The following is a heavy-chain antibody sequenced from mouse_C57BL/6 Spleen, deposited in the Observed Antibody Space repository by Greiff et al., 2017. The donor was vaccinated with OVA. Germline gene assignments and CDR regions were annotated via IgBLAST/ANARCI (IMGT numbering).Heavy chain of an antibody. Sequence: EVQRVESGGGLVKPGGSLKLSCAASGFTFSDYGMHWVRQAPEKGLEWVAYISSGSSTIYYADTVKGRFTISRDNAKSTLFLQMTSLRSEDTAMYYCARKGYYGSSYPYYYAMDYWSQGTSVTVSS. CDR2: ISSGSSTI. D-gene: IGHD1-1*01. CDR3: ARKGYYGSSYPYYYAMDY. V-gene: IGHV5-17*01. J-gene: IGHJ4*01. CDR1: GFTFSDYG.